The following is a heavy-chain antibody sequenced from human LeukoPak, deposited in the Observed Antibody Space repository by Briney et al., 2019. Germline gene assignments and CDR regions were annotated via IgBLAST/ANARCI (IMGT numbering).Heavy chain of an antibody. CDR2: VYYNGIT. CDR3: ASRLGGTTFH. CDR1: GVSINTYF. D-gene: IGHD1/OR15-1a*01. V-gene: IGHV4-59*01. J-gene: IGHJ4*02. Sequence: SETLSLTCTVSGVSINTYFWSWIGQPPGKGLEWIGYVYYNGITNYNPSLKSRVSISLDTSKNQFSLRLNSVTAAETAVYYCASRLGGTTFHWGQGTLVTVSS.